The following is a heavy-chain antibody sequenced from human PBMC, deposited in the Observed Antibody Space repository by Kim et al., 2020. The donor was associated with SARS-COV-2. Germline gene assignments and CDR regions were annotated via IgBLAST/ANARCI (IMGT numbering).Heavy chain of an antibody. CDR1: GFTVSSNY. J-gene: IGHJ3*02. CDR2: IYSGGST. Sequence: GGSLRLSCAASGFTVSSNYMSWVRQAPGKGLEWVSVIYSGGSTYYADSVKGRFTISRDNSKNTLYLQMNSLRAEDTAVYYCARGGGYGGNPREDAFDIWGQRTMVTVSS. CDR3: ARGGGYGGNPREDAFDI. V-gene: IGHV3-66*01. D-gene: IGHD2-15*01.